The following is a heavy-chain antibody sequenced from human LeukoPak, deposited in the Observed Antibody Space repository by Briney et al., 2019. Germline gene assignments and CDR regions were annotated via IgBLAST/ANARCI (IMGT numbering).Heavy chain of an antibody. Sequence: SETLSLTCTVSGGSISSYYWSWIRQPAGKGLEWIGRIYTSGSNYNPSLKSRVTISADKSKNQFSLKLNSVTAADTAVYYCARDPKGYGEADYWGQGNLVTVSS. CDR2: IYTSGS. J-gene: IGHJ4*02. CDR1: GGSISSYY. V-gene: IGHV4-4*07. CDR3: ARDPKGYGEADY. D-gene: IGHD4-17*01.